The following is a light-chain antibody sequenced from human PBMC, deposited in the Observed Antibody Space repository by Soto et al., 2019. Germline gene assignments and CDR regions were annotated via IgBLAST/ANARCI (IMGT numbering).Light chain of an antibody. CDR2: DAS. CDR1: QDISSA. Sequence: AIQLTQAPSSLSASVGDRVTISCRTSQDISSALAWYQQRPGKPPKLLLSDASSLESGVPSRFSGSGSGPGFTLTISSLQPEDFATYYCQQFNDCPGTFGQGTTLEIK. V-gene: IGKV1D-13*01. J-gene: IGKJ2*01. CDR3: QQFNDCPGT.